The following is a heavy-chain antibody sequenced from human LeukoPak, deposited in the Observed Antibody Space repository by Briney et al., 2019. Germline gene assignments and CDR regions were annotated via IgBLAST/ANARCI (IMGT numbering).Heavy chain of an antibody. Sequence: GGSLRLSCAASGLIFSNFAMHWVRQAPGKGLQWVALISYDGSHTYYADSMKGRFTSSRDNSRNALYLQMTSLSGDDSAVYYCAREEQELVRDYYMDVWGKGTTVTVSS. CDR2: ISYDGSHT. CDR3: AREEQELVRDYYMDV. CDR1: GLIFSNFA. V-gene: IGHV3-30*01. D-gene: IGHD6-13*01. J-gene: IGHJ6*03.